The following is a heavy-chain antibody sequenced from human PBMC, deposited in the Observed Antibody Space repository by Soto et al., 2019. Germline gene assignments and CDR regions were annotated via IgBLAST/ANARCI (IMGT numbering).Heavy chain of an antibody. V-gene: IGHV3-48*02. Sequence: PGGSLRLSCGASGFTFSSYIMSWVRQAPGKGLEWVSYISSSSNTIYYADSVKGRFTISRDNAKNSLYLQMNSLRDEDTAVYYCARGTSHPDYWGQGTLVTVSS. J-gene: IGHJ4*02. D-gene: IGHD2-2*01. CDR1: GFTFSSYI. CDR2: ISSSSNTI. CDR3: ARGTSHPDY.